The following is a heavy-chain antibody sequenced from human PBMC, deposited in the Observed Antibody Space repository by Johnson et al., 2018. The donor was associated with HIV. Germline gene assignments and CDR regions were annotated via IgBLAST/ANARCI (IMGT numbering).Heavy chain of an antibody. CDR3: AREPGLVAAFDI. Sequence: VHLVESGGGVVRPGGSLRLSCAASGFTFDDYGMSWVRQAPGKGLEWVSGINWNGGSTGYADSVKGRFTISRDNSKNTLYLQMNSLRAEDTAVYYCAREPGLVAAFDIWGQGTKVTVSS. CDR1: GFTFDDYG. J-gene: IGHJ3*02. D-gene: IGHD6-19*01. CDR2: INWNGGST. V-gene: IGHV3-20*04.